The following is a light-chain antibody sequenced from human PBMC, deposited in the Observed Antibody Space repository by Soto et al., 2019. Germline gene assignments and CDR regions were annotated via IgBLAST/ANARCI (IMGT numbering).Light chain of an antibody. CDR3: NSYAGTNSFV. CDR2: EVN. V-gene: IGLV2-8*01. Sequence: QSALTQPPSASGSPGQSVTISCTGTNSDVGGYNYVSWYQQHPGKAPKLVIFEVNKRPSGVPDRFSGSKSGNTASLTVSGLQTEDEADYYCNSYAGTNSFVFGTGTQLTVL. CDR1: NSDVGGYNY. J-gene: IGLJ7*01.